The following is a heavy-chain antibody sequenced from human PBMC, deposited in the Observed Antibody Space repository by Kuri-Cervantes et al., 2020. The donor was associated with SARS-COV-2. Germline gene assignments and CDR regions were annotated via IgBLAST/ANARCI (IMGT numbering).Heavy chain of an antibody. CDR2: INPSVSTT. J-gene: IGHJ6*02. V-gene: IGHV1-46*01. CDR1: GYTFTSYY. CDR3: ARVDLLDYYYGMDV. Sequence: ASVKVSCKASGYTFTSYYMQWVRQAPGQGLEWMGIINPSVSTTSYAPRYQGRVTVTSDTSTSTVYMELSSLRSEDTAVYYCARVDLLDYYYGMDVWGQGTTVTVSS. D-gene: IGHD3-9*01.